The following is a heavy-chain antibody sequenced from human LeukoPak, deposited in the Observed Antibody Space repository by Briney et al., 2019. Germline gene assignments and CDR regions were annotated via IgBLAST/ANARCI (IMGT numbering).Heavy chain of an antibody. CDR2: IQYDGGNK. V-gene: IGHV3-30*02. CDR1: GFTFSSYD. J-gene: IGHJ3*02. Sequence: GASLRLSCKASGFTFSSYDMHWVRQAPGKGLEWVAFIQYDGGNKYYAGSVKGRFTISRDNSKNTLYLQMNSLRAEDTAVYYCAKDSRYYDFWSGYSFDAFDIWGQGTMVTVSS. D-gene: IGHD3-3*01. CDR3: AKDSRYYDFWSGYSFDAFDI.